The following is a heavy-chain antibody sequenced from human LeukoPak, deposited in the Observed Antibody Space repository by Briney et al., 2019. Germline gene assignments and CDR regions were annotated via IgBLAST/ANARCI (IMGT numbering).Heavy chain of an antibody. V-gene: IGHV1-18*01. CDR3: AGRVVITYESVFDI. D-gene: IGHD3-22*01. J-gene: IGHJ3*02. CDR1: VYTFTIYG. Sequence: ASVTVFFTASVYTFTIYGISWVRQPPGPGHGWMGWISAYNGNTNYSQKLQGRGTMTTDTSTSTAYMELRSLRSDDTAVYYCAGRVVITYESVFDIWGQGTMVTGPS. CDR2: ISAYNGNT.